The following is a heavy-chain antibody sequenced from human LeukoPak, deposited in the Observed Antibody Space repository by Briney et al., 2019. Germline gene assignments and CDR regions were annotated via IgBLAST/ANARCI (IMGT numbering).Heavy chain of an antibody. J-gene: IGHJ4*02. Sequence: GGSLRLSCAASGFTFSSYSMNWVRQAPGKGLEWVSYISPGSTAIHYADSVKGRFTISRDDAENSLYLQMNSLRDEDTAVYYCARDPWGIVGATPGYWGQGTLLTVSS. V-gene: IGHV3-48*02. CDR1: GFTFSSYS. CDR3: ARDPWGIVGATPGY. D-gene: IGHD1-26*01. CDR2: ISPGSTAI.